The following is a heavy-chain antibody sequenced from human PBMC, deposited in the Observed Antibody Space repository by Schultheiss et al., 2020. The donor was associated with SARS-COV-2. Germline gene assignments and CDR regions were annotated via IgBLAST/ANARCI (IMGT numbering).Heavy chain of an antibody. D-gene: IGHD5-24*01. CDR1: GFTFSSYA. J-gene: IGHJ6*02. CDR3: AKMCTEMATIVYYGMDV. V-gene: IGHV3-30*07. Sequence: GGSLRLSCAASGFTFSSYAMHWVRQAPGKGLEWVAVISYDGSNKYYADSVKGRFTISRDNAKNSLYLQMNSLRAEDMAVYYCAKMCTEMATIVYYGMDVWGQGTTVTVSS. CDR2: ISYDGSNK.